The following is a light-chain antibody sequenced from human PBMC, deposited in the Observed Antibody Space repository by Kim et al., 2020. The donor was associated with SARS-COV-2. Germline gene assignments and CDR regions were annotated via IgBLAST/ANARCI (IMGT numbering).Light chain of an antibody. Sequence: GQRVTISLSGRSSNIKDNSVDWYHQFPGSAPKLLIYNNDRRPSGVPDRFSGSKSGTSASLAISGLRSEDDGDYYCAAWDDSLSGVIFGGGTKLTVL. CDR3: AAWDDSLSGVI. V-gene: IGLV1-47*01. CDR1: SSNIKDNS. J-gene: IGLJ2*01. CDR2: NND.